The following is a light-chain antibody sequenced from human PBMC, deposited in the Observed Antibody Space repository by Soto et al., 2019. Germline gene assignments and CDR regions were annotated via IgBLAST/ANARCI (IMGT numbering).Light chain of an antibody. Sequence: EIVLTQSPGTLSLSPGERATLSCRASQSVSSNYLAWYQFKVGQAPRLLIYGASNRPTGIPDRFSGSGSGTDFTLTISRLEPDDSALYFCQQYGGSPRFTFGPGTKLDIK. J-gene: IGKJ3*01. CDR3: QQYGGSPRFT. CDR2: GAS. V-gene: IGKV3-20*01. CDR1: QSVSSNY.